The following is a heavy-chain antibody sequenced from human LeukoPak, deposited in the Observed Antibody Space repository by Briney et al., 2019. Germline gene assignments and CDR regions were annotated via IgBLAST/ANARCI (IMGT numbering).Heavy chain of an antibody. V-gene: IGHV3-7*01. J-gene: IGHJ4*02. CDR2: TNQDGSKN. CDR1: EFTFSNYW. Sequence: GGSLRLSCAASEFTFSNYWMSWVRQAPGKGLERVAHTNQDGSKNYYVDSVRGRFTISRDNAKNSLYLQMNSLRAEDTAGYYCATTVAGYPDDYFDYWGQGTLVTVSS. D-gene: IGHD6-19*01. CDR3: ATTVAGYPDDYFDY.